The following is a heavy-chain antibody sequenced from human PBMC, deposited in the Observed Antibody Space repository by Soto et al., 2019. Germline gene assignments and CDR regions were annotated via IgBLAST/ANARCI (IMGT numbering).Heavy chain of an antibody. CDR2: INGGNGKT. CDR1: GYTFTGYA. D-gene: IGHD3-10*01. J-gene: IGHJ4*02. V-gene: IGHV1-3*01. CDR3: TRDFGRNYIAY. Sequence: QVELVQSGAEVKKPGASVRVSCKASGYTFTGYAIHWVRQAPGQRLEWMGYINGGNGKTEYSQNFQGRITLSRDTPASTVYMDLSSLRSEDTAVYYCTRDFGRNYIAYRGQGTLIVVSP.